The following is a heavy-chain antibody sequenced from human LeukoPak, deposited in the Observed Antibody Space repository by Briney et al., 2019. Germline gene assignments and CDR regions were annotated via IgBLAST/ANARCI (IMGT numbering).Heavy chain of an antibody. J-gene: IGHJ4*02. Sequence: GGSLGLSCAASGFTVSSNYMSWVRQAPGKGLEWVAVISYDGSNKYYADSVKGRFTISRDNSKNTLYLQMNSLRAEDTAVYYCASHIAVAGTGDPYWGQGTLVTVSS. CDR2: ISYDGSNK. D-gene: IGHD6-19*01. V-gene: IGHV3-30*03. CDR1: GFTVSSNY. CDR3: ASHIAVAGTGDPY.